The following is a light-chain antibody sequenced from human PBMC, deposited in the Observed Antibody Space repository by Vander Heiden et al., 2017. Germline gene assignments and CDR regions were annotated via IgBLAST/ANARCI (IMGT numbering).Light chain of an antibody. J-gene: IGKJ2*01. V-gene: IGKV4-1*01. Sequence: IPVTQSSDPLVLSPGQRATVNCKSSKSCLDSSNNKSYLNWYQQKPGQPPKLLIYWASTRQSGVPDRFSGSGSGTDFTLTISSLQAEDVAVYYCQQDYSTPYTFGQGTKVEIK. CDR1: KSCLDSSNNKSY. CDR3: QQDYSTPYT. CDR2: WAS.